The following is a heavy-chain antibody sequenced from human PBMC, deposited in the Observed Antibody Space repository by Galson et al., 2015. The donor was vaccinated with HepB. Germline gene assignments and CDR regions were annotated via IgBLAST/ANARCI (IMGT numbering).Heavy chain of an antibody. Sequence: SLRLSCAASGFTFSYYAMTWVRQAPGKGLEWISAITPSGDNTYSADSMKGRFTIARGNSRNALFLQMNSLRADDTAIYFCAKVFPEKTDGWYRQALYYFDSWGQGTRVTVSS. CDR1: GFTFSYYA. CDR2: ITPSGDNT. V-gene: IGHV3-23*01. CDR3: AKVFPEKTDGWYRQALYYFDS. J-gene: IGHJ4*02. D-gene: IGHD6-19*01.